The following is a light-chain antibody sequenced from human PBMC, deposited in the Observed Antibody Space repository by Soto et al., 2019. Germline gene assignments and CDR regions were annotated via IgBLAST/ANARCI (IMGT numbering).Light chain of an antibody. V-gene: IGLV2-14*01. CDR1: SSDVGGYNY. J-gene: IGLJ1*01. CDR3: NSYTSSITRV. CDR2: EVS. Sequence: QSVLTQPASGSGSPGQSITISCAGTSSDVGGYNYVSWYQHHPGKAPKLMIYEVSNRPSGVSNRFSGSKYGNTASLTISGLQAEDEADYYCNSYTSSITRVFGHATKGTV.